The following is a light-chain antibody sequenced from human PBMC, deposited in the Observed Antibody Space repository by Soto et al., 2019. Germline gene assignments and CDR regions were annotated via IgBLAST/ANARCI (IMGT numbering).Light chain of an antibody. CDR3: QQYNNWPPYT. V-gene: IGKV3-15*01. CDR1: QSVSSN. CDR2: GAS. Sequence: EIVMTQSPATLSVSPGERATLSCRASQSVSSNLDWYQQKPGQAPRLLIYGASTRATGIPARFSGSGSGTEFTLTISSLQSEDFAGYYCQQYNNWPPYTFGQGTKLEIK. J-gene: IGKJ2*01.